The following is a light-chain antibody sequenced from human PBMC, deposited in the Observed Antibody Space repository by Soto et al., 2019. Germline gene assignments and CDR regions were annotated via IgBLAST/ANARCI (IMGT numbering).Light chain of an antibody. J-gene: IGKJ4*02. Sequence: VMTQSPATLSVSPGENATLSCMARQTVSNNLARYQQKPGQAPRRLIYFASTSATGIPARFSGSGSGTEFTLAVSSVQYEDFAVYYWQQCNQWPLTFGGGTKAETK. CDR1: QTVSNN. CDR3: QQCNQWPLT. CDR2: FAS. V-gene: IGKV3-15*01.